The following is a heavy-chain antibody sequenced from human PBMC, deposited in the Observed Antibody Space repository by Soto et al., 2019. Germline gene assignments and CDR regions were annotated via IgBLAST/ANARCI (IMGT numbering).Heavy chain of an antibody. J-gene: IGHJ4*02. CDR3: ARSSDWSYFFDY. D-gene: IGHD6-19*01. CDR1: GFSLTTSEVG. V-gene: IGHV2-5*02. Sequence: QITLKESGPTLVKPTQSLTLTCTISGFSLTTSEVGVGWIRQPPGKALEWLALIYWDDDKRFSPSLRNRLTITKVTSRNQVVLTMTNMDPVDTGTYYCARSSDWSYFFDYWGQGTLVTVSS. CDR2: IYWDDDK.